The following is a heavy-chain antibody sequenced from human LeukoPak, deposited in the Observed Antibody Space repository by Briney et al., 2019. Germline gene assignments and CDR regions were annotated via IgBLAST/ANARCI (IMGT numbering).Heavy chain of an antibody. Sequence: GGSLRLSCAASGFTFSNAWMSWVRQAPGKGLEWVGRIKSKTDGGTTDYAAPVKGRFTISRDDSKNTLYLQMNSLRAEDTAVYYCARDDGRRRGYADYWGQGTLVTVSS. CDR1: GFTFSNAW. CDR2: IKSKTDGGTT. J-gene: IGHJ4*02. D-gene: IGHD3-22*01. CDR3: ARDDGRRRGYADY. V-gene: IGHV3-15*01.